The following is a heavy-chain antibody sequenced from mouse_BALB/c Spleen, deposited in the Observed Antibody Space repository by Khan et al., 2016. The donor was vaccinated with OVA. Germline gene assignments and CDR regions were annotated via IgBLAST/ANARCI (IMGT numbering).Heavy chain of an antibody. CDR2: IWSDGST. Sequence: QVQLKQSGPGLVAPSQSLSITCTISGFSLTNYGVHWVRQPPGKGLEWLVVIWSDGSTTYNSALKSRLSISKDNSKSQVFLRMNSLQTDDTAVYYCARRPYCHYYIMDYWGQGTSVTDSS. D-gene: IGHD2-10*02. CDR1: GFSLTNYG. J-gene: IGHJ4*01. V-gene: IGHV2-6-1*01. CDR3: ARRPYCHYYIMDY.